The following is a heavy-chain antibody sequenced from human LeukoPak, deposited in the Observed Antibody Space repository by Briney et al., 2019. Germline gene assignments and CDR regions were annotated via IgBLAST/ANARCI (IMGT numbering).Heavy chain of an antibody. V-gene: IGHV4-61*02. Sequence: SETLSLTCTVSGGSIGSGTYYWSWIRKPAGKGLEWIGRIYNSGSTKYNPSLKSRVTMSVDTSKNQFSLKLSSVTAADTAVYYCARDTTVTKDAFDIWGQGTMVTVSS. CDR3: ARDTTVTKDAFDI. J-gene: IGHJ3*02. D-gene: IGHD4-17*01. CDR1: GGSIGSGTYY. CDR2: IYNSGST.